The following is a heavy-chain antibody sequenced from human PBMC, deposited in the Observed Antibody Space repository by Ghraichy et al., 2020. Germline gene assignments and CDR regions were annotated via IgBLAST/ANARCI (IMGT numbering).Heavy chain of an antibody. CDR1: GVSIKSHH. CDR3: VRESSNRSWPKFYFDL. J-gene: IGHJ4*01. CDR2: ISSSGDI. V-gene: IGHV4-4*07. Sequence: SETLSLTCSVSGVSIKSHHWRWVRQSAEKGLEWIGRISSSGDINNNPSFKSRVTVSFVTSNNQFSLRLNSVTATDTGVYYCVRESSNRSWPKFYFDLWGQGVLVAVSS. D-gene: IGHD2-8*01.